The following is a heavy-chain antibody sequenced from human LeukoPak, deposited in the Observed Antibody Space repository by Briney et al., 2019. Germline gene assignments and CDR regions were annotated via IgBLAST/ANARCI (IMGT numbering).Heavy chain of an antibody. CDR2: ISSSSSYK. CDR1: RFTFSTYN. J-gene: IGHJ4*02. Sequence: GGSLRLSCAASRFTFSTYNMNWVRQAPGKGLEWVSSISSSSSYKYYADSVKGRFTISRDNTKNSLYLQMNSLRAEDTAVYFCARGYNWNDLYYFDYWGQGTLVTVSS. V-gene: IGHV3-21*01. D-gene: IGHD1-1*01. CDR3: ARGYNWNDLYYFDY.